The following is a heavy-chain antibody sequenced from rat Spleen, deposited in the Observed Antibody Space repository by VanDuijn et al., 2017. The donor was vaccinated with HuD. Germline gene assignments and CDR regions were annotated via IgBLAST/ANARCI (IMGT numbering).Heavy chain of an antibody. V-gene: IGHV5-22*01. CDR3: ARHGARWLLSYYFDY. CDR1: GFTFSDYY. CDR2: ISYEGNST. J-gene: IGHJ2*01. Sequence: EVQLVESGGGLVQPGRSMKLSCAASGFTFSDYYMAWVRQAPKKGLEWVASISYEGNSTYYGDSVKGRFTISRDNAKSTLYLQMNSLRSEDTATYYCARHGARWLLSYYFDYWGQGVMVTVSS. D-gene: IGHD1-12*03.